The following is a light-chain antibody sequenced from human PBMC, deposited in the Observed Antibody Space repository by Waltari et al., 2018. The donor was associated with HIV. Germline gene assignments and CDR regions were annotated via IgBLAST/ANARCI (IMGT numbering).Light chain of an antibody. CDR1: QGIGNL. Sequence: DIQLTQSPSFLSASVGDRVTITCRASQGIGNLLAWYQQQPGKAPKLLIYAASNLYGQVPSRFSGSGSGTLFTLTISGLQPEDFALYYCQQLHSFLAFGGGTKV. J-gene: IGKJ4*01. V-gene: IGKV1-9*01. CDR3: QQLHSFLA. CDR2: AAS.